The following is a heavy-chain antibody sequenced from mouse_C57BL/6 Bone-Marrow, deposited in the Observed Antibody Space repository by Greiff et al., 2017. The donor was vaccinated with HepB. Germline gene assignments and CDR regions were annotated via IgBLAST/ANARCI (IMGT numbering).Heavy chain of an antibody. D-gene: IGHD1-1*01. CDR3: TSGSSGGLGYFDV. CDR2: IYPGNSDT. CDR1: GYTFTSYW. J-gene: IGHJ1*03. Sequence: EVQLQQSGTVLARPGASVKMSCKTSGYTFTSYWMHWVKQRPGQGLEWIGAIYPGNSDTSYNQKFKGKAKLTAVTSASTAYMELSSLTNEDSAVYYCTSGSSGGLGYFDVWGTGTTVTVSS. V-gene: IGHV1-5*01.